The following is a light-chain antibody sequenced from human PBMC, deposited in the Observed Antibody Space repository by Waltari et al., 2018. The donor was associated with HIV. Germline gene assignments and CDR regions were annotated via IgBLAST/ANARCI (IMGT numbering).Light chain of an antibody. Sequence: AIRMTQSPSSFSASVGDRVTLTCRAGQVITTSLAWYQQQPGGAPRLLIHTTSTLESGVPSRFSGSGSGTEFTLTISCLQSEDVATYYCHQYHDFPFTFGPGTKVDIK. CDR3: HQYHDFPFT. CDR1: QVITTS. V-gene: IGKV1-8*01. CDR2: TTS. J-gene: IGKJ3*01.